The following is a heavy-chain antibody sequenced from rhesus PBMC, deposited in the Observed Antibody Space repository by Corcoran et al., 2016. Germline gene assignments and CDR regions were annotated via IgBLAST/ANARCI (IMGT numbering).Heavy chain of an antibody. CDR2: TYGSGTST. J-gene: IGHJ4*01. CDR1: GGSISDSYR. Sequence: QVQLQESGPGVVKPSETLSLTCAVSGGSISDSYRWSWIRQPPGKGLEWIGYTYGSGTSTNYNPSLKSRVTISKDTSKSQFSLKLSSVTAADTAVYYCARSGRSYFDYWGQGVLVTVSS. V-gene: IGHV4S10*01. D-gene: IGHD2-21*01. CDR3: ARSGRSYFDY.